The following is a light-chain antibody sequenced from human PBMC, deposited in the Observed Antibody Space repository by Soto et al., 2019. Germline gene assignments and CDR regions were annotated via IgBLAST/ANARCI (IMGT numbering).Light chain of an antibody. CDR1: SSDVGKYDR. J-gene: IGLJ1*01. V-gene: IGLV2-18*02. CDR3: SSYTSTSRYV. Sequence: QSALTQPPSVSGSPGQSVTISCTGTSSDVGKYDRVSWYQQPPGTALKLIIYEVTNRPSGVPARFSGSKSGNTASLTISGLQAEDEADYYCSSYTSTSRYVFGAGTKVTVL. CDR2: EVT.